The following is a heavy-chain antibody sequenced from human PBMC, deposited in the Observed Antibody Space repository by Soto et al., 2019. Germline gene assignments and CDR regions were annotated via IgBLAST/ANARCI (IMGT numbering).Heavy chain of an antibody. Sequence: QVQLVESGGGVVQPGRSLRLSCAASGFTFSSYAMHWVRQAPGKGLEWVAVISYDGSNKYYADSVKGRFTISRDNAKNTLYMQRNSLTAEDTAVYDCEGEGGYFDYWGQGTLVTVSS. V-gene: IGHV3-30-3*01. CDR1: GFTFSSYA. CDR3: EGEGGYFDY. D-gene: IGHD3-16*01. J-gene: IGHJ4*02. CDR2: ISYDGSNK.